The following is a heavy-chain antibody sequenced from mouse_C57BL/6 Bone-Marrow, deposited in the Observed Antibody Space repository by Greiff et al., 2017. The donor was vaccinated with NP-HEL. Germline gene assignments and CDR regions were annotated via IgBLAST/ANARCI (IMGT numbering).Heavy chain of an antibody. V-gene: IGHV5-17*01. CDR2: ISSGSSTI. J-gene: IGHJ4*01. CDR3: TRNDGYYVDAMDY. D-gene: IGHD2-3*01. Sequence: EVQRVESGGGLVKPGGSLKLSCAASGFTFSDYGMHWVRQAPEKGLEWVAYISSGSSTIYYADTVKGRFTISRDNAKNTLFLQMTSLRSEETAMYYCTRNDGYYVDAMDYWGQGTAVTVSS. CDR1: GFTFSDYG.